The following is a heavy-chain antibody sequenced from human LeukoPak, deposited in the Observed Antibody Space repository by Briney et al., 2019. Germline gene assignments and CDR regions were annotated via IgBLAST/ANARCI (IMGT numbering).Heavy chain of an antibody. CDR1: GDSVSSNSAA. V-gene: IGHV6-1*01. CDR2: TYYRSKGHN. CDR3: ARDPLAAAGPPYWFDP. J-gene: IGHJ5*02. D-gene: IGHD6-13*01. Sequence: SQTLSLTCAICGDSVSSNSAAWNWIRQSPSRGLEWLGRTYYRSKGHNDYAVSVKSRITINPDTSKNQFSLQLNSVTPEDTAVYYCARDPLAAAGPPYWFDPWGQGALVTVSS.